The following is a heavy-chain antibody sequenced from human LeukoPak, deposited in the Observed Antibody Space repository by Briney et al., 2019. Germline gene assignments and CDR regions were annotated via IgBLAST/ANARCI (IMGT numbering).Heavy chain of an antibody. D-gene: IGHD4-17*01. CDR1: GGSISSYY. Sequence: SSETLSLTCTVSGGSISSYYRSWIRQPPGKGLEWIGYIYYSGSTNYNPSLKSRVTISVDTSKNQFSLKLTSVTAADTALYYCARVNYGDYYYGMDVWGQGTTVTVSS. CDR2: IYYSGST. CDR3: ARVNYGDYYYGMDV. V-gene: IGHV4-59*01. J-gene: IGHJ6*02.